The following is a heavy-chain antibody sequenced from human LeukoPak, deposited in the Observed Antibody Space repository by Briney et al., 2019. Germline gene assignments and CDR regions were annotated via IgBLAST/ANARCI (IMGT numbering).Heavy chain of an antibody. CDR3: ARSPYYYDSSGSPYYFDY. CDR2: ISYDGSNK. CDR1: GFTFSSYA. D-gene: IGHD3-22*01. Sequence: GGPLRLSCAASGFTFSSYAMHWVRQAPGKGLEWVAVISYDGSNKYYADSVKGRFTISRDNSKNTLYLQMNSLRAEDTAVYYCARSPYYYDSSGSPYYFDYWGQGTLVTVSS. J-gene: IGHJ4*02. V-gene: IGHV3-30*04.